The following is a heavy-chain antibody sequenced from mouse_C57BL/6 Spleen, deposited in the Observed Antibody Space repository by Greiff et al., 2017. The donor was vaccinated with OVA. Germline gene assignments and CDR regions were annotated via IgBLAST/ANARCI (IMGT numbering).Heavy chain of an antibody. D-gene: IGHD2-4*01. CDR1: GYTFTDYE. CDR3: TPIYYDYDEFAY. Sequence: QVQLKQSGAELVRPGASVTLSCKASGYTFTDYEMHWVKQTPVHGLEWIGAIDPETGGTAYNQKFKGKAILTADKSSSTAYMELRSLTSEDSAVYYCTPIYYDYDEFAYWGQGTLVTVSA. V-gene: IGHV1-15*01. J-gene: IGHJ3*01. CDR2: IDPETGGT.